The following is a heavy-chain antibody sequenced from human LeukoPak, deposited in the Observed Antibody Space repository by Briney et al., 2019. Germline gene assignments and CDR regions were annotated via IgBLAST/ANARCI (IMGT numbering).Heavy chain of an antibody. V-gene: IGHV4-34*01. D-gene: IGHD1-1*01. CDR1: GGSFSDYD. CDR2: INHSGST. J-gene: IGHJ4*02. CDR3: ARYVPVKTGTTRASFDS. Sequence: NPSETLSLTCAVSGGSFSDYDWSWIRQPPGKGLEWIGEINHSGSTNDNPSLKSRVTMSVDMSKSQFSLNLRSVTAADTAVYYCARYVPVKTGTTRASFDSWGQGTLVTVSS.